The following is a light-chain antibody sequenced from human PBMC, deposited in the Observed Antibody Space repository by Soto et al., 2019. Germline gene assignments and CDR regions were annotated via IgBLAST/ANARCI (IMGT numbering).Light chain of an antibody. Sequence: EVELTQSPGTLSLSPGXRATLSCRASQSVSSNFLAWYQQKPGQAPRLLIYDASNRATGIPDRFSGSGSGTDFTLTISRLEPEDFAVYYCQQFGSSPRTFGQGTKVDIK. CDR3: QQFGSSPRT. V-gene: IGKV3-20*01. CDR1: QSVSSNF. CDR2: DAS. J-gene: IGKJ1*01.